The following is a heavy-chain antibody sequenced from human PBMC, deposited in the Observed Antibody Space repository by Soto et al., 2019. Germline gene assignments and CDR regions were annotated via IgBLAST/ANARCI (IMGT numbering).Heavy chain of an antibody. J-gene: IGHJ4*02. CDR3: ARARYGYSFDY. CDR1: GGSISNYY. Sequence: QVQLQESGPGLVKPSETLSLTCTVSGGSISNYYWSWIRQPPGKGLEWIGYIYYTGSTNYSPSLKSRFTISVNTSKNQFSLKLSSVTAADTAVYYCARARYGYSFDYWGQGTPVTVSS. CDR2: IYYTGST. D-gene: IGHD5-18*01. V-gene: IGHV4-59*01.